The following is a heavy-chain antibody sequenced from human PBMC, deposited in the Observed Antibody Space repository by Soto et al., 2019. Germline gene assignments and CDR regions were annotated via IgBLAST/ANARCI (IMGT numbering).Heavy chain of an antibody. CDR2: IYYSGST. D-gene: IGHD4-17*01. CDR3: ARGSGGDNDNWFDP. CDR1: GGSISSGAYH. V-gene: IGHV4-31*03. Sequence: SETLSLTCTVSGGSISSGAYHWNWIRQHPGKGLEWIGSIYYSGSTYDNPSLKSRVAISVDTSKNQFSLKVMSVTAADAAVYYCARGSGGDNDNWFDPRGQGILVTVSS. J-gene: IGHJ5*02.